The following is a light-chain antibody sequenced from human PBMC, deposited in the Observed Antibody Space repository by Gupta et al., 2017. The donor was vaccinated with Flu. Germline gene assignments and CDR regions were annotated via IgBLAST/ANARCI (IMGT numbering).Light chain of an antibody. J-gene: IGKJ1*01. Sequence: TITGSARDGSSRKLYWYQQNPGHPPRLLIYDAFSSASGVAYRFSGSWCGREVTLIIRRLHADDFACYYCIQCSKDPRTFGQGTKVEIK. V-gene: IGKV3-15*01. CDR1: DGSSRK. CDR3: IQCSKDPRT. CDR2: DAF.